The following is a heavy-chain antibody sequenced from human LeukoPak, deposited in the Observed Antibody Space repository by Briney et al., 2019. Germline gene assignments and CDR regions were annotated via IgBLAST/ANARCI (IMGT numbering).Heavy chain of an antibody. Sequence: SVKVSCKASGGTSSSYAISWVRQAPGQGLEWMGGIIPIFGTANYAQKFQGRVTITADESTSTAYMELSSLRSEDTAVYYCARLPYYYGSGSLDYWGQGTLVTVSS. D-gene: IGHD3-10*01. V-gene: IGHV1-69*13. CDR1: GGTSSSYA. CDR2: IIPIFGTA. J-gene: IGHJ4*02. CDR3: ARLPYYYGSGSLDY.